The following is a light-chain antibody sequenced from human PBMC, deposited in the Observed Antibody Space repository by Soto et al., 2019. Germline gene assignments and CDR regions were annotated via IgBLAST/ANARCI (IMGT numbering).Light chain of an antibody. J-gene: IGLJ2*01. CDR3: ATWDSSLSAVI. V-gene: IGLV1-51*01. Sequence: QSVLTQPPSVSVAPGQKVTVSCSGSTSNIGNNYVSWYQQLPETAPKLLIYDNNKRPSGIPDRFSGSKSGTSATLGIAGLQTGDEADYYCATWDSSLSAVIFGGGTKLTVL. CDR2: DNN. CDR1: TSNIGNNY.